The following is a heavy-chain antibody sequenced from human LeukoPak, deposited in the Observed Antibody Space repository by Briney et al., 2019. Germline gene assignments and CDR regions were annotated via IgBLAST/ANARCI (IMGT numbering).Heavy chain of an antibody. CDR3: ARDFSYYGSGSYYPSWFDP. Sequence: GASVKVSCKASGYTFTSYGISWVRQAPGQGLEWMGGIIPIFGTANYAQKFQGRVTITADESTSTAYMELSSLRSEDTAVYYCARDFSYYGSGSYYPSWFDPWGQGTLVTVSS. CDR2: IIPIFGTA. V-gene: IGHV1-69*13. CDR1: GYTFTSYG. J-gene: IGHJ5*02. D-gene: IGHD3-10*01.